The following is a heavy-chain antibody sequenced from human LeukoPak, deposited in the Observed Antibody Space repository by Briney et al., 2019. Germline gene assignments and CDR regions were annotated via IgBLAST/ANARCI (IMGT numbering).Heavy chain of an antibody. Sequence: SETLSLTCTVSGGSISSGDYYWSWIRQHPGKGLEWIGYIYYTGGTYYNPSLKSRVTISVDTFKNQFSLKLSSVTAADTAVYYCARNFRTDQFDYWGQEALVTVSS. CDR2: IYYTGGT. CDR3: ARNFRTDQFDY. J-gene: IGHJ4*02. V-gene: IGHV4-31*03. CDR1: GGSISSGDYY. D-gene: IGHD3/OR15-3a*01.